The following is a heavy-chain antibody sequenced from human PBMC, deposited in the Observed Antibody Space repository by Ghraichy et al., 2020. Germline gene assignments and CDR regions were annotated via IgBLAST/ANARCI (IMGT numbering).Heavy chain of an antibody. V-gene: IGHV3-74*01. D-gene: IGHD3-3*01. CDR1: GFTFSSYW. Sequence: GGSLRLSCAASGFTFSSYWMHWVRQAPGKGLVWVSRINSDGSSTSYADSVKGRFTISRDNAKNTLYLQMNSLRAEDTAVYYCARAHYDFWSGYQKLFDYWGQGGLVTVSS. CDR2: INSDGSST. J-gene: IGHJ4*02. CDR3: ARAHYDFWSGYQKLFDY.